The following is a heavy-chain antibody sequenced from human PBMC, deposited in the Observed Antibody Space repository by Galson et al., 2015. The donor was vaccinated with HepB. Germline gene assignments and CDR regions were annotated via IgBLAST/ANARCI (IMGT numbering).Heavy chain of an antibody. D-gene: IGHD6-13*01. J-gene: IGHJ4*02. Sequence: SLRLSCAASGFTFSSYAMSWVRQAPGKGLEWVSAISGRGGSTYYADSVKGRFTISRDNSKNTLYLQMNSLRAEDTAVYYCAKHSWYLEWYYFDYGGQGTLVTVSS. CDR1: GFTFSSYA. CDR2: ISGRGGST. CDR3: AKHSWYLEWYYFDY. V-gene: IGHV3-23*01.